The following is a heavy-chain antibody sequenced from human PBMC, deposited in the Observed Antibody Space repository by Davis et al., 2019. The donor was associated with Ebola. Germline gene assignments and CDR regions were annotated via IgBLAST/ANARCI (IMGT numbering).Heavy chain of an antibody. D-gene: IGHD2-15*01. CDR1: GFTFSSYW. CDR3: ARERGVVYFDY. V-gene: IGHV3-21*01. J-gene: IGHJ4*02. Sequence: GGSLRLSCAASGFTFSSYWMHWVRQAPGKGLVWVSSISSSSSYIYYADSVKGRFTISRDNAKNSLYLQMNSLRAEDTAVYYCARERGVVYFDYWGQGTLVTVSS. CDR2: ISSSSSYI.